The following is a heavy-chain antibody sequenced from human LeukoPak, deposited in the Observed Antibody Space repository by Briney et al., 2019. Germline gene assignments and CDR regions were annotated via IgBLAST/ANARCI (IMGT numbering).Heavy chain of an antibody. Sequence: GGSLRLSCAASGFTFSSYSMSWIRQAPGKGLEWVSYISSSGSTIYYADSVKGRFTISRDNAKNSLYLQMNSLRAEDTAVYYCARDYYYGSGSYFDYWGQGTLVTVSS. J-gene: IGHJ4*02. CDR3: ARDYYYGSGSYFDY. D-gene: IGHD3-10*01. CDR1: GFTFSSYS. CDR2: ISSSGSTI. V-gene: IGHV3-48*04.